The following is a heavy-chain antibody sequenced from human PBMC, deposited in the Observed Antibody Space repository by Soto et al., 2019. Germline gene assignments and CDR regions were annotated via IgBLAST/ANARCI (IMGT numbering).Heavy chain of an antibody. J-gene: IGHJ4*02. Sequence: GGSLRLSCAASGFTFSNYAMSWVRQAPGKGLEWVSAISGSGGSTYFADSVKGRFTISRDNSKNTLYLQMNSLRAEDTAVYYCAKVPFSSSWSVFDYWGQGTLVTVSS. CDR1: GFTFSNYA. D-gene: IGHD6-13*01. V-gene: IGHV3-23*01. CDR2: ISGSGGST. CDR3: AKVPFSSSWSVFDY.